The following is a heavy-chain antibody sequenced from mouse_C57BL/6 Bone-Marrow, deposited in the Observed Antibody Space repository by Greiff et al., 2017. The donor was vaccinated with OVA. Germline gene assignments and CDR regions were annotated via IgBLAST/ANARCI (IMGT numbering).Heavy chain of an antibody. CDR2: IDPENGDT. J-gene: IGHJ2*01. Sequence: VQLQQSGAELVRPGASVKLSCTASGFNIKDDYMHWVKQRPEQGLEWIGWIDPENGDTAYASKFQGKATITADTSSNTAYLQLSSLTSEDTAVYYCTELLYFDYWGQGTTLTVSS. CDR3: TELLYFDY. CDR1: GFNIKDDY. V-gene: IGHV14-4*01.